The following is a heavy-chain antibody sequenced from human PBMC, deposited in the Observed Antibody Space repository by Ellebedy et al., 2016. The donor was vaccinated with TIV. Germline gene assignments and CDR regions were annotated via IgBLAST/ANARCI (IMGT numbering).Heavy chain of an antibody. CDR2: INPSGDRT. Sequence: AASVKVSCKASGFTFTDYFMHWVRQAPGQGLEWVGTINPSGDRTNYALKFLGRVTMTRDTSTSTVYMELRSLTSEDTAIYYCARVPPGYFFDYWGQGSLVTVSS. V-gene: IGHV1-46*01. CDR3: ARVPPGYFFDY. CDR1: GFTFTDYF. J-gene: IGHJ4*02.